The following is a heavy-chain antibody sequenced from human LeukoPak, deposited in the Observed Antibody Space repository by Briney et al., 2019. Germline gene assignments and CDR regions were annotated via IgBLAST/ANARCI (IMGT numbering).Heavy chain of an antibody. CDR2: FDPEDGET. D-gene: IGHD1-1*01. CDR1: GYTLTELS. Sequence: ASVTVSCKVSGYTLTELSMHWVRQAPGKGLEWMGGFDPEDGETIYAQKFQGRVTMTEDTSTDTAYMELSSLRPEDTAVYYCATAGQGTGTTSVNWFDPWGQGTLVTVSS. J-gene: IGHJ5*02. CDR3: ATAGQGTGTTSVNWFDP. V-gene: IGHV1-24*01.